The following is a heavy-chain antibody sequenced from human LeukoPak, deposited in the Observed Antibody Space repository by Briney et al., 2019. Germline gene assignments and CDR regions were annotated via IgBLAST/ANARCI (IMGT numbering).Heavy chain of an antibody. J-gene: IGHJ4*02. V-gene: IGHV1-46*01. D-gene: IGHD1-20*01. CDR2: ISPSGGST. Sequence: ASVKVSCKAFGYTFTSNYMHWVRQAPGQGPEWMGVISPSGGSTTYAQKFQGRVTLTRDMSTSTDYLELSSLRSEDTAVYYCAGTHRYNWFRFDYWGQGTLVTVSS. CDR3: AGTHRYNWFRFDY. CDR1: GYTFTSNY.